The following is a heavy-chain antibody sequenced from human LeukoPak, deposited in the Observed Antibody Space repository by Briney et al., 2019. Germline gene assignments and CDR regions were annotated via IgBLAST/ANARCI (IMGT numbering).Heavy chain of an antibody. Sequence: GGFLRLSCAASGFTFSSYSMNWVRQAPGKGLEWVSYISSSSSTIYYADSVKGRFTISRDNAKNSLYLQMNSLRAEDTAVYYCARKFTRSWTTVTTAVQGYYYYYMDVWGKGTTVTVSS. CDR1: GFTFSSYS. V-gene: IGHV3-48*04. D-gene: IGHD4-11*01. J-gene: IGHJ6*03. CDR3: ARKFTRSWTTVTTAVQGYYYYYMDV. CDR2: ISSSSSTI.